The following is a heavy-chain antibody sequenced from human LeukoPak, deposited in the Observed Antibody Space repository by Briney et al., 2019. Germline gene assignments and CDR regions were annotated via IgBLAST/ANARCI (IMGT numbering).Heavy chain of an antibody. CDR1: GFTFSTSW. J-gene: IGHJ5*02. CDR2: ISYDGSNK. Sequence: PGGSLRLSCAASGFTFSTSWMSWVRQAPGKGLEWVAVISYDGSNKYYADSVKGRFTISRDNSKNTLYLQMNSLRAEDTAVYYCAREQQLGKDNWFDPWGQGTLVTVSS. D-gene: IGHD6-13*01. V-gene: IGHV3-30*03. CDR3: AREQQLGKDNWFDP.